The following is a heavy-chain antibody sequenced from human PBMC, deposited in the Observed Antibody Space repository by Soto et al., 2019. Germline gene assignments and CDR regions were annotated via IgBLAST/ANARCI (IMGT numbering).Heavy chain of an antibody. D-gene: IGHD1-26*01. V-gene: IGHV3-15*01. Sequence: EVQLVESGGGLVKPGGSLRLSCAASGFTFSNAWMSWVRQAPGKGLEWVGRIKSKTDGGTTDYAAPVKGRFTSSRDDSKNTLYLQMNSLKTEDTAVYYCTTDSSGWVGAIDAWGQGTMVTVSS. CDR2: IKSKTDGGTT. CDR3: TTDSSGWVGAIDA. J-gene: IGHJ3*01. CDR1: GFTFSNAW.